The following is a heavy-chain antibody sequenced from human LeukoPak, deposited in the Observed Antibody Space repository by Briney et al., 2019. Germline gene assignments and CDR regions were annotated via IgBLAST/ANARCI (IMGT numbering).Heavy chain of an antibody. J-gene: IGHJ4*02. CDR3: ARQMGGGIWDY. D-gene: IGHD3-16*01. CDR1: GGSISSYY. Sequence: PSETLSLTCTVSGGSISSYYWSWIRQPPGKGLEWIGYIYTSGSTNYNPSLKSRVTISVDTSKNQFSLKLSSVTAADTAVYYCARQMGGGIWDYWGQGTLVTVSS. CDR2: IYTSGST. V-gene: IGHV4-4*09.